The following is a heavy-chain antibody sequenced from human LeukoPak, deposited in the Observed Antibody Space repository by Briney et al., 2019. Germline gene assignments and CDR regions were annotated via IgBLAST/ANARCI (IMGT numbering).Heavy chain of an antibody. CDR2: IYHSGST. J-gene: IGHJ4*02. Sequence: SETLSLTCTVSGGSISSYYWSWIRQPPGKGLEWIGYIYHSGSTNYNPSLKSRVTISVDTSKNQFSLKLSSVTAADTAVYYCERVEAAGIDYWGQGTLVTVSS. CDR3: ERVEAAGIDY. V-gene: IGHV4-59*01. CDR1: GGSISSYY. D-gene: IGHD6-13*01.